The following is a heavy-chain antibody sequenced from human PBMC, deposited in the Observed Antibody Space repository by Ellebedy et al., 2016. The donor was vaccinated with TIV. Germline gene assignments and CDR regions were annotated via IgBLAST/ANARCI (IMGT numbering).Heavy chain of an antibody. CDR2: INPNSGGT. D-gene: IGHD3-9*01. Sequence: ASVKVSCKASGYTFTGYYIHWVRQAPGQGLEWMGWINPNSGGTNYAQKFQGRVTMTRGTSIGTAYMELSSLTSDNTAVYYCARGAYFDWLTAFDIWGQGTMVTVSS. CDR1: GYTFTGYY. CDR3: ARGAYFDWLTAFDI. J-gene: IGHJ3*02. V-gene: IGHV1-2*02.